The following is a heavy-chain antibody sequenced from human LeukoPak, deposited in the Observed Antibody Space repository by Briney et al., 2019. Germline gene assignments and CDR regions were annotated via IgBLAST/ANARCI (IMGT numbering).Heavy chain of an antibody. V-gene: IGHV4-59*01. CDR1: GGSISIYC. D-gene: IGHD2-21*01. Sequence: SETLSLSCTVFGGSISIYCWSWIRQPPGKGLEWIGYMHYSGNTNYNPSLKSRVTMSVDTSKNHFSLKLTSVTAADTAVYYCASSLGGERYSLAYWGQGSLVTVSS. J-gene: IGHJ4*02. CDR3: ASSLGGERYSLAY. CDR2: MHYSGNT.